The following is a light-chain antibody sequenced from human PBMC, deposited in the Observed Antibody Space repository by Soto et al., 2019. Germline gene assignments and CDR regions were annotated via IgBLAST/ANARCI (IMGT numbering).Light chain of an antibody. J-gene: IGLJ3*02. Sequence: QTVGTQDPWFSVSPGGPVKLPCGLNSGSVTKSYSPSGYQQTPGQSPRTVVYSTDIRSSGFPDRFAGSIVGNKAALPITGAQADDESDYYCVLYFSSGISMFGGGTKLTVL. V-gene: IGLV8-61*01. CDR1: SGSVTKSYS. CDR3: VLYFSSGISM. CDR2: STD.